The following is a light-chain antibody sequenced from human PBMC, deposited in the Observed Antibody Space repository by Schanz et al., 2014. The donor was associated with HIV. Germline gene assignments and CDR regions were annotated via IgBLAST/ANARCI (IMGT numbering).Light chain of an antibody. V-gene: IGKV4-1*01. CDR1: QSVLHSPNNKNY. CDR3: QQYYSSPLT. Sequence: DIVMTQSPDSLAVSLGERATIRCKSSQSVLHSPNNKNYLAWYQQKPGQPPKLLIYWASTRESGVPDRFSGSGSGTDFTLTISSLQAEDVAVYYCQQYYSSPLTFGPGTKVDLK. J-gene: IGKJ3*01. CDR2: WAS.